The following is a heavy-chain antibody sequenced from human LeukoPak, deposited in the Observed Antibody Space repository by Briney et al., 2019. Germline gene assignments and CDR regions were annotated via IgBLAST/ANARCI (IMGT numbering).Heavy chain of an antibody. D-gene: IGHD5-18*01. Sequence: SETLSLTCTVSGGSINSETYYWSWIRQPAGKSLEWIGRVYASGSTNSNPSLKSRVTISLDTSKNQFSLELSSVTAADTAVYYCARSSYGNFDYWGQGTLVTVSS. CDR3: ARSSYGNFDY. CDR2: VYASGST. CDR1: GGSINSETYY. V-gene: IGHV4-61*02. J-gene: IGHJ4*02.